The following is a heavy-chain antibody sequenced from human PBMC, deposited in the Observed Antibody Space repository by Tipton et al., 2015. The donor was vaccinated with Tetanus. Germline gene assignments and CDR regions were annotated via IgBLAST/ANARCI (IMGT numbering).Heavy chain of an antibody. J-gene: IGHJ4*02. CDR3: ARDPWLDY. CDR1: GASARSTKYY. V-gene: IGHV4-61*01. Sequence: TLSLTCIVSGASARSTKYYWSWIRQPPGKGLEWIGYIYFNGTTKYNPSLNSRVTISVDTPKKQLSLKLTSVTAADTAVYYCARDPWLDYWGQGTLVTVSS. CDR2: IYFNGTT.